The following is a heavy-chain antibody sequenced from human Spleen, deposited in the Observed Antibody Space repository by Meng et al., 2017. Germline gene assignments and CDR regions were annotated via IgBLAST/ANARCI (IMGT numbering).Heavy chain of an antibody. J-gene: IGHJ4*02. D-gene: IGHD1-26*01. CDR3: ARIYIRNTGSYPDY. V-gene: IGHV3-21*04. CDR1: GFTFRSYA. Sequence: GESLKISCAVSGFTFRSYAMSWVRQAPGKGLEWVSCISSSSSYIHYADPVKGRFTISRDNAKNSLYLQMNSLRAEDTAVYYCARIYIRNTGSYPDYWGQGTLVTVSS. CDR2: ISSSSSYI.